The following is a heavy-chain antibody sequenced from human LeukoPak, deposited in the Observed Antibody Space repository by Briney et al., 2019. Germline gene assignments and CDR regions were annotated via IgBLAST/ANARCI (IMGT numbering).Heavy chain of an antibody. J-gene: IGHJ4*02. V-gene: IGHV3-23*01. CDR2: ISGSGDST. CDR1: GFTFSSCA. D-gene: IGHD5-18*01. Sequence: GGSLRLSCAASGFTFSSCAMSWVRQAPGKGLEWVSGISGSGDSTYYADSVKGRFTISRDNSKNTLYLQMNSLRAEDTAVYYCAKEVGYGCGYAYDYWGQGTLVTVSS. CDR3: AKEVGYGCGYAYDY.